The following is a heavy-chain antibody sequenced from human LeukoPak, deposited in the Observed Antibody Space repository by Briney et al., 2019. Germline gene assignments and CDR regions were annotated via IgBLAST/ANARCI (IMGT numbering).Heavy chain of an antibody. D-gene: IGHD3-22*01. Sequence: GESLKISCKGSGYSFTSYWIGWVRQMPGKGLELMGIIYPGDSDTRYSPSFQGPVTISADKSISTAYLQWSSLKASDTAMYYCASIGLYYYDSSGYYWDDAFDIWGQGTMVTVSS. V-gene: IGHV5-51*01. CDR2: IYPGDSDT. J-gene: IGHJ3*02. CDR3: ASIGLYYYDSSGYYWDDAFDI. CDR1: GYSFTSYW.